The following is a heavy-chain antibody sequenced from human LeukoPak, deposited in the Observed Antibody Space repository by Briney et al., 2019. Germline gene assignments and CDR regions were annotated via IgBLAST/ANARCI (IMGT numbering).Heavy chain of an antibody. CDR1: GFTFSSYG. V-gene: IGHV3-30*03. Sequence: SGGSLRLSCAASGFTFSSYGMHWVRQAPGKGLEWVAVISYDGSNKYYADSVKGRFTISRDNSKNTLYLQMNSLRAEDTAVYYCARDLAQQWLSAPFDYWGQGTLVTVSS. CDR3: ARDLAQQWLSAPFDY. D-gene: IGHD6-19*01. J-gene: IGHJ4*02. CDR2: ISYDGSNK.